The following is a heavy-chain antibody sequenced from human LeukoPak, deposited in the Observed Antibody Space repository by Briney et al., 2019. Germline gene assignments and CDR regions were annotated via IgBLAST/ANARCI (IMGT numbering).Heavy chain of an antibody. CDR2: ISSGGTTI. J-gene: IGHJ4*02. CDR3: ARREAAGRCFDY. D-gene: IGHD6-13*01. V-gene: IGHV3-11*01. CDR1: GFTFSDYY. Sequence: KPGGSRRLSCAVSGFTFSDYYMSWIRQAPGKGLEWVAYISSGGTTISHADSVKGRFTISRDNAENSLYLQMNSLRVGDTAVYYCARREAAGRCFDYWGQGTLFTVSS.